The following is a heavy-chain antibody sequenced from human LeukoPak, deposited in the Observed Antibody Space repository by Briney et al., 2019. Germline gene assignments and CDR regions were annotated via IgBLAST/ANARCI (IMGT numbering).Heavy chain of an antibody. Sequence: SQTLSLTCAISGDSVSSNSAAWNWIRQSPSRGLEWLGRTYYRSKWYNDYAASVKSRITINPDTSKNQFSLQLNSVTPEDTAVYYCARVEWGSSGWYDWFDPWGQGTLVAVSS. V-gene: IGHV6-1*01. CDR1: GDSVSSNSAA. CDR2: TYYRSKWYN. J-gene: IGHJ5*02. CDR3: ARVEWGSSGWYDWFDP. D-gene: IGHD6-19*01.